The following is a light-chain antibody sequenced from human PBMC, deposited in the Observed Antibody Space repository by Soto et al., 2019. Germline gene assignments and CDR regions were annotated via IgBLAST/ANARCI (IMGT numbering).Light chain of an antibody. CDR2: DAS. CDR1: QDISNY. V-gene: IGKV1-33*01. CDR3: QQYENLPYT. Sequence: DIQMTQSPSSLSASVGDRVTITCQASQDISNYLIWYQQKPGKAPKLLIYDASNLETGVPSRFSGSGSGTDFTFTISSLQPEDIATYYCQQYENLPYTFGQGTKLEI. J-gene: IGKJ2*01.